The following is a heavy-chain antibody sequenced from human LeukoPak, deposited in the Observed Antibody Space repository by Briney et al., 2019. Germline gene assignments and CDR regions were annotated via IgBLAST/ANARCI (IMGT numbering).Heavy chain of an antibody. Sequence: GGSLRLSCAASGFTFSDYCMNWVRQAPGKGLEWVSYISSRSGTILYADSVEGRFTISRDNAKHSLYLQMNSLRGEDTAVYYCATPGRGVPGEFEYWGQGTLVTVSS. CDR1: GFTFSDYC. J-gene: IGHJ4*02. CDR3: ATPGRGVPGEFEY. D-gene: IGHD3-10*01. V-gene: IGHV3-48*04. CDR2: ISSRSGTI.